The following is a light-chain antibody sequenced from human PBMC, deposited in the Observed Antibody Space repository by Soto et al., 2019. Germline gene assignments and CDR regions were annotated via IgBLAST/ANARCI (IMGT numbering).Light chain of an antibody. V-gene: IGKV3-11*01. J-gene: IGKJ4*01. CDR2: DAS. Sequence: EIVLTQSQATLSLSPGERATLSCRASQSVSSYLAWYQQKPGQAPRLLIYDASNRATGIPARFSGTGSGTDFTLTISSLQSEDFAVYYCQQYKNWPPLTFGGGTKVDIK. CDR1: QSVSSY. CDR3: QQYKNWPPLT.